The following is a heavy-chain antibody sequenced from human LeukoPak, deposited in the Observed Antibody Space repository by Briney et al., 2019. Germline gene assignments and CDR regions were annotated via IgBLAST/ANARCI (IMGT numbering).Heavy chain of an antibody. CDR1: GYTFTSYT. CDR2: INAGNGNT. D-gene: IGHD6-19*01. J-gene: IGHJ4*02. CDR3: AREFSQWLAFDY. Sequence: ASVKVSCKASGYTFTSYTIHWVRLAPGQRLEWMGLINAGNGNTEYSQKFQGRVTITRDTFAPTAYMELGSLRSEDTAVYYCAREFSQWLAFDYWGQGTLVTVSS. V-gene: IGHV1-3*01.